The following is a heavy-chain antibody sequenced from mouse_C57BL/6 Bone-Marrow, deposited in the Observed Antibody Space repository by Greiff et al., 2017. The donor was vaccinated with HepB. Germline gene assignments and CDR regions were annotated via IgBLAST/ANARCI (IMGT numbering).Heavy chain of an antibody. V-gene: IGHV5-17*01. CDR1: GFTFSDYG. Sequence: EVQLVESGGGLVKPGGSLKLSCAASGFTFSDYGMHWVRQAPEKGLEWVAYISSGSSTIYYADTVKGRFTISRDNAKNTLFLQMTSLRSEDTAMYYCARRIYYDYDGYAMDYWGQGTSVTVAS. J-gene: IGHJ4*01. D-gene: IGHD2-4*01. CDR2: ISSGSSTI. CDR3: ARRIYYDYDGYAMDY.